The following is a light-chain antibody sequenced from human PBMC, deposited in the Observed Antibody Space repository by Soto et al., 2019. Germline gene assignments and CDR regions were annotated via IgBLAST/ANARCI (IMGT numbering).Light chain of an antibody. CDR3: QQCNSYSWT. V-gene: IGKV1-5*03. Sequence: DIQMTQSPSTLSASVGDRVTITCRASQSISSWLAWYQQKPGKAPKLLIYKASSLESGVPSRFSGSGSGTEVTLTISSLQPDDFATYYCQQCNSYSWTFGQGTKLEIK. J-gene: IGKJ1*01. CDR2: KAS. CDR1: QSISSW.